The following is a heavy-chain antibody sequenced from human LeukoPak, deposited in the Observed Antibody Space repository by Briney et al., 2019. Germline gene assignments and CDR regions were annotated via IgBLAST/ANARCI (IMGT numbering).Heavy chain of an antibody. CDR1: GFTLSSYE. CDR3: ARVIIVGATGI. J-gene: IGHJ3*02. CDR2: ISRTGNSI. Sequence: PGGSLRLSCAASGFTLSSYEMNWVRLAPGKGLEWISYISRTGNSIYYADSVKGRFTISRDSAKNSLYLQMNSLRAEDTAVYYCARVIIVGATGIWGQGTMVTVSS. V-gene: IGHV3-48*03. D-gene: IGHD1-26*01.